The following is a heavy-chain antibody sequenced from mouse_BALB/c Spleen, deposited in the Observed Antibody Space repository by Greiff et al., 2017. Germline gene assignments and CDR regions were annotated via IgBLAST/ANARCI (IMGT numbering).Heavy chain of an antibody. CDR1: GFTFSSFG. J-gene: IGHJ4*01. D-gene: IGHD1-1*02. V-gene: IGHV5-17*02. CDR2: ISSGSSTI. CDR3: ARGGGYYYAMDY. Sequence: DVQLVESGGGLVQPGGSRKLSCAASGFTFSSFGMHWVRQSPEKGLEWVAYISSGSSTIYYADTVKGRFTISRDNPKNTLFLQMTSLRSEDTAMYYCARGGGYYYAMDYWGQGTSVTVSS.